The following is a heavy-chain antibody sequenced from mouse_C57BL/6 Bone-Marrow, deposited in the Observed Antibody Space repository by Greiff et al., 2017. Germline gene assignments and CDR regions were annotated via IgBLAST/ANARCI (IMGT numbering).Heavy chain of an antibody. V-gene: IGHV1-63*01. Sequence: VQLQESGAELVRPGTSVKMSCKASGYTFTNYWIGWAKQRPGHGLEWIGDIYPGGGYTNYNEKFKGKATLTADKSSSTAYMQFSSLTSEDSAIYYCARSRFVLWDYWGQGTTLTVSS. CDR3: ARSRFVLWDY. D-gene: IGHD1-1*02. CDR2: IYPGGGYT. CDR1: GYTFTNYW. J-gene: IGHJ2*01.